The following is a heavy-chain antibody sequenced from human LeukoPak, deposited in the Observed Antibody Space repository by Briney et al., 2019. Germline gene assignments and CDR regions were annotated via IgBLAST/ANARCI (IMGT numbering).Heavy chain of an antibody. CDR2: ISGGGGST. CDR1: GFTFSSDA. V-gene: IGHV3-23*01. D-gene: IGHD2/OR15-2a*01. J-gene: IGHJ4*02. CDR3: AKDQFVSDSTYGILDY. Sequence: PGGSLRLSCAASGFTFSSDAMSWVRQAPGKGLEWVSAISGGGGSTYYADSVKGRFSISRDNSKNTLYLQMNSLRAEDTAVYYCAKDQFVSDSTYGILDYWGQGTLASVSS.